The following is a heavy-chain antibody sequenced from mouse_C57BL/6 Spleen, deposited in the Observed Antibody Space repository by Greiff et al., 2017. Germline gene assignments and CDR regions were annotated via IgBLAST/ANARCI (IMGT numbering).Heavy chain of an antibody. J-gene: IGHJ3*01. CDR3: APYYYGSTPFAY. V-gene: IGHV14-3*01. CDR2: IDPANGNT. D-gene: IGHD1-1*01. Sequence: EVKLVESVAELVRPGASVKLSCTASGFNIKNTYMHWVKQRPDQGLEWIGSIDPANGNTKYAPKFQGKATITADTSSNTAYLQLSSLTAEDTSVYYCAPYYYGSTPFAYWGQGTLVTVSA. CDR1: GFNIKNTY.